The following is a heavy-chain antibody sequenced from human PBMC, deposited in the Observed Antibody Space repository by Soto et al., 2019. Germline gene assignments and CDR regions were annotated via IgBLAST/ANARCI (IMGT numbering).Heavy chain of an antibody. D-gene: IGHD3-22*01. V-gene: IGHV4-59*12. CDR2: IHYSGST. J-gene: IGHJ4*02. CDR1: GDSISSYY. Sequence: SETLSLTCTVSGDSISSYYWSWIRQPPGKGLEWIGYIHYSGSTNYNPSLKSRVTISVDTSKNQFSLKLSPVTAADTAVYYCAMGDDSSGLGRKHWGQGTLVTVS. CDR3: AMGDDSSGLGRKH.